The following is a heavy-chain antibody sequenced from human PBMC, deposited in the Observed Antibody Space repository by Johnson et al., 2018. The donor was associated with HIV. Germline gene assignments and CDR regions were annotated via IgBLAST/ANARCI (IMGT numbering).Heavy chain of an antibody. Sequence: QVQLVESGGGVVQPGGSLRLSCAASGFTFSSYGMHWVRQAPGTGLEWVAFIRYDGSNKYYADSVKGRFTISRDNSKNTLYLQMNSLRAEDTAVYYCVKDTIAAAALGAFDIWGQGTMVTVSS. CDR3: VKDTIAAAALGAFDI. CDR2: IRYDGSNK. CDR1: GFTFSSYG. D-gene: IGHD6-13*01. V-gene: IGHV3-30*02. J-gene: IGHJ3*02.